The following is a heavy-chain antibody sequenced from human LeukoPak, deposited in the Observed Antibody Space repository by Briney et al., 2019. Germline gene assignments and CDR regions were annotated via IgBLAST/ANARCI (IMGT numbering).Heavy chain of an antibody. CDR1: GFTFSDYN. CDR3: ARVLRYCSGGNCYAGGLGYMDV. J-gene: IGHJ6*03. Sequence: GGSLRLSCAASGFTFSDYNMRWIRQAPGKGLEWVSSISRSGSTKYYADSVKGRFTISRDNAKNSLFLQMNSLRAEDTAVYYCARVLRYCSGGNCYAGGLGYMDVWGKGTTVTISS. D-gene: IGHD2-15*01. CDR2: ISRSGSTK. V-gene: IGHV3-11*01.